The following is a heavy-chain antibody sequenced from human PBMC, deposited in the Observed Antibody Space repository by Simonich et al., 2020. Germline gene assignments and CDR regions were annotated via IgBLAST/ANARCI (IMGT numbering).Heavy chain of an antibody. Sequence: EVQLVESGGGLIQPGGSLRLSCAASGFTVSSNDMSWVRQAPGKGRGWVSVIYSGGSTYYADSVKGRFTISRDNSKNTLYLQINSLRAEDTAVYYCARWTATGYYFDYWGQGTLVTVSS. CDR2: IYSGGST. V-gene: IGHV3-53*01. J-gene: IGHJ4*02. CDR1: GFTVSSND. D-gene: IGHD1-1*01. CDR3: ARWTATGYYFDY.